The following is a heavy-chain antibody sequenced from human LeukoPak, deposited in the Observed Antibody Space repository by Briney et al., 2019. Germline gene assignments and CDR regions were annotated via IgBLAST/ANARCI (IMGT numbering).Heavy chain of an antibody. V-gene: IGHV3-23*01. CDR2: IGGSGVNT. CDR3: AKVRSATGMTTTYFDY. J-gene: IGHJ4*02. D-gene: IGHD1-26*01. CDR1: GFTFSDYY. Sequence: GGSLRLSCAASGFTFSDYYMSWVRQAPGKGLEWVSSIGGSGVNTYYADSLKGRFSISRDNSQNTLYLQMGSLRVEDTAIFYCAKVRSATGMTTTYFDYWGQGTLVTVSS.